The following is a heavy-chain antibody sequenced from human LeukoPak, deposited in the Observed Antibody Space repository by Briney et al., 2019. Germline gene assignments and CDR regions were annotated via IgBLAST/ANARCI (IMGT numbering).Heavy chain of an antibody. V-gene: IGHV4-59*12. CDR2: IHYSGST. Sequence: SSETLSLSCTVSGGSISTYYWSWIRQPPGKGLEWIAYIHYSGSTNYNPSLRSRVTISVDTSKNQFSLKLSSVTAADTAVYYCAGLVGRYSSGLYYYYFDYWGQGTLVTVSS. D-gene: IGHD3-22*01. CDR1: GGSISTYY. J-gene: IGHJ4*02. CDR3: AGLVGRYSSGLYYYYFDY.